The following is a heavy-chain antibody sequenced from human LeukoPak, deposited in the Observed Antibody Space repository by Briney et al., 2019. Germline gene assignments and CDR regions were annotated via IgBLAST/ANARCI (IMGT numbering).Heavy chain of an antibody. Sequence: ASVKVSCKASGYTFTMYYIHWVRQAPGQGLEWMGRIILILGIANYAQKFQGRVTITADKATSTAYMELSSLRSEDTAVYYCARLHDDSSGYYYYYYGMDVWGQGNTVTVSS. D-gene: IGHD3-22*01. J-gene: IGHJ6*02. CDR3: ARLHDDSSGYYYYYYGMDV. CDR2: IILILGIA. CDR1: GYTFTMYY. V-gene: IGHV1-69*02.